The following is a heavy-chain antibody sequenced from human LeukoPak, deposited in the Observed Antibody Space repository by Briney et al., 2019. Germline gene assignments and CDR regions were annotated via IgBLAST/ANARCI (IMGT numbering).Heavy chain of an antibody. V-gene: IGHV3-23*01. CDR2: ISGSGGSV. D-gene: IGHD2-2*01. J-gene: IGHJ1*01. CDR1: GFTFNSYA. Sequence: QTGGSLRLSCAASGFTFNSYAMTWVRQAPGKGLEWVSTISGSGGSVYYADSVKGRFTISRDTSRDTLFLQMNSLRAEDTAMYYCAKTPGSKYCTSTTCLEYFQYWGQGALVTVSS. CDR3: AKTPGSKYCTSTTCLEYFQY.